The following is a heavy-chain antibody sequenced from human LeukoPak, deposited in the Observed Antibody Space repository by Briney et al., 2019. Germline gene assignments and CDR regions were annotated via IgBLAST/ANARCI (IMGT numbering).Heavy chain of an antibody. J-gene: IGHJ4*02. V-gene: IGHV4-59*08. CDR1: GGSISSYY. CDR2: IYYSGST. D-gene: IGHD3-16*02. CDR3: ARQSPASFGGVIT. Sequence: SETLSLTCTVSGGSISSYYWSWIRQPPGKGLEWIGYIYYSGSTNYNPSLKSRVTMSVDTSKNQFSLKLSSVTAADTAVYYCARQSPASFGGVITWGQGTLVTVSS.